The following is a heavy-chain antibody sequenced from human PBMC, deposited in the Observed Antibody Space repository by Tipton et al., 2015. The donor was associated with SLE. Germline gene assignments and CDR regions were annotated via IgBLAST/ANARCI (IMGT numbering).Heavy chain of an antibody. CDR2: ISGGGGST. J-gene: IGHJ4*02. D-gene: IGHD1/OR15-1a*01. V-gene: IGHV3-23*01. CDR3: AKFEKTTDFYLDS. CDR1: GFTFSSYA. Sequence: LRLSCATSGFTFSSYALSWVRRAPGKGLEWVSAISGGGGSTYYADFVKGRFSISIDKSKKTLFLQMNSLRVDDTATYYCAKFEKTTDFYLDSWGQGTLVSVSS.